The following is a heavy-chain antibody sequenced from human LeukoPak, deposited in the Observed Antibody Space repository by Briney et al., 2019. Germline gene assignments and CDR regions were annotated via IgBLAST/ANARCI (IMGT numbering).Heavy chain of an antibody. CDR1: GFTFNTYA. J-gene: IGHJ4*02. Sequence: GGSLRLSCAASGFTFNTYAIYWVRQAPGKGLEWVSGICGSGGCTYYADTVKGRFTISRDNSKNTVYLQMNTLAADDTAVYYCAKTTVGYSSGRYPGWPADCWGQGALVTVSS. CDR3: AKTTVGYSSGRYPGWPADC. V-gene: IGHV3-23*01. D-gene: IGHD6-19*01. CDR2: ICGSGGCT.